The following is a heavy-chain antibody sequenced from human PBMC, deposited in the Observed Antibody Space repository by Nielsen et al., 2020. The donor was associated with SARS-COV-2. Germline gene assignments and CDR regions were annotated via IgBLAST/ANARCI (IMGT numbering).Heavy chain of an antibody. CDR2: IDPSDSYT. Sequence: GESLKISCKGSGYSFTSYWISWVRQMPGKGLEWMGRIDPSDSYTNYSPSFQGHVTISADKSIGTAYLQWSSLKASDTAMYYCARHEVPFSVAGIWGQGTLVTVSS. CDR3: ARHEVPFSVAGI. CDR1: GYSFTSYW. J-gene: IGHJ4*02. D-gene: IGHD6-19*01. V-gene: IGHV5-10-1*01.